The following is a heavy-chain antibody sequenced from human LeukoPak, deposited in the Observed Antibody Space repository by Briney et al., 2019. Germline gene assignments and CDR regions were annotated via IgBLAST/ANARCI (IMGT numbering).Heavy chain of an antibody. D-gene: IGHD2-21*01. J-gene: IGHJ3*02. CDR1: GVSISSYY. CDR2: IYYSGST. V-gene: IGHV4-59*01. Sequence: RASETLSLTCTASGVSISSYYWSWVRQPPGKGLEWIRYIYYSGSTNYNPSLKSRVTISVDTSKNQFSLKLSSVTAADTAVYYCAREKFPDAFDIWGQGTMVTVSS. CDR3: AREKFPDAFDI.